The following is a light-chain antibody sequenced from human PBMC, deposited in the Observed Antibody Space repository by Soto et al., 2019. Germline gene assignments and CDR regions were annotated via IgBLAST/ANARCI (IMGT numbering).Light chain of an antibody. CDR1: QDISSY. Sequence: DIQMTQSPSSLSASVGDRVTITCQASQDISSYLNWYQHKPAKAPKLLIYDASIFENGVPSRFSSSGSGTAFTFTISSLKPEDIATYYCQQYDNLPLTFGGGTKVDIK. CDR2: DAS. V-gene: IGKV1-33*01. J-gene: IGKJ4*01. CDR3: QQYDNLPLT.